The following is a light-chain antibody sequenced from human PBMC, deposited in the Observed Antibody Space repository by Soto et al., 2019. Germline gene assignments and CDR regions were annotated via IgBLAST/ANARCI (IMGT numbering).Light chain of an antibody. CDR3: SSYRSSSALEV. Sequence: QSVLTQPASVSGSPGQSVTISCTGSSSDVGGYDYVYWYQQYPGKAPKLIIYDNSNRPSGVSNRFSGSKSGNAASLTISGLHDEDEANYCCSSYRSSSALEVFGAGTKLTVL. CDR1: SSDVGGYDY. J-gene: IGLJ1*01. CDR2: DNS. V-gene: IGLV2-14*01.